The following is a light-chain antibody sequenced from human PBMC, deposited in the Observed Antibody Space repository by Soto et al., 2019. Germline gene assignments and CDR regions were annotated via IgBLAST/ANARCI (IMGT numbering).Light chain of an antibody. CDR1: QSISSY. Sequence: DIQMTQSPSSLSASVGDRVTITCRASQSISSYLNWYQQKPGKAPKLLIYAASSLQSGVPSRFSGSGSGTDFTLTISSLQPEDFATYYCQQGYSVPYQFGQGTRREIK. CDR2: AAS. CDR3: QQGYSVPYQ. J-gene: IGKJ5*01. V-gene: IGKV1-39*01.